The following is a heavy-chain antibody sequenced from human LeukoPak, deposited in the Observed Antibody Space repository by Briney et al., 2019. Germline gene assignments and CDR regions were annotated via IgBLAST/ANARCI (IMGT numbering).Heavy chain of an antibody. CDR1: GGSIDITNY. J-gene: IGHJ4*02. V-gene: IGHV4-4*03. D-gene: IGHD2/OR15-2a*01. Sequence: KTPETLSLTCGVSGGSIDITNYWCCVRQAPGKGLEWIGVISHSGTTNYNPSLRGRVTMFLDRAKNQFSLSLTSVTAADSAVYYCTRENRPFCPFAYWGQGVLVTVSS. CDR2: ISHSGTT. CDR3: TRENRPFCPFAY.